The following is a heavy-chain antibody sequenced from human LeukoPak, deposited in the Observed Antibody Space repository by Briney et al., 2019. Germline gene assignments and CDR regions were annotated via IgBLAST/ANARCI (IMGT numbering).Heavy chain of an antibody. CDR3: ARAQYYYGSENWFDP. CDR2: IIPIFGTA. Sequence: SVKVSCKASGGTFSSYAISRVRQAPGQGLEWMGGIIPIFGTANYAQKFQGRVTITADESTSTAYMELSSLRSEDTAVYYCARAQYYYGSENWFDPWGQGTLVTVSS. V-gene: IGHV1-69*13. CDR1: GGTFSSYA. J-gene: IGHJ5*02. D-gene: IGHD3-10*01.